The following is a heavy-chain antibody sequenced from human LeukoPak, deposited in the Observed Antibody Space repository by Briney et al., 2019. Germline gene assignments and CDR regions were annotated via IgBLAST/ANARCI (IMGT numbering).Heavy chain of an antibody. CDR1: GFTFSSYG. J-gene: IGHJ4*02. CDR2: ISYDGSNK. Sequence: GGSLRLSCAASGFTFSSYGMHWVRQAPGKGLEWVAVISYDGSNKYYADSVKGRFTISRDNSKNTLYLQMNSLRAEDTAVYYCAKAVTAELDYWGQGTLVTVSS. V-gene: IGHV3-30*18. CDR3: AKAVTAELDY. D-gene: IGHD4-17*01.